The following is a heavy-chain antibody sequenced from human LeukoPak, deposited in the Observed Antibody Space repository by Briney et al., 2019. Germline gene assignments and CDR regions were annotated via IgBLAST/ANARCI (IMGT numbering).Heavy chain of an antibody. Sequence: SETLSLTCTVSGGSISSSSYYWGWIRQPPGKGLEWIGSIYYSGSTYYNPSLKSRVTISVDTSKNQFSLKLSSVTAADTAVYYCARLVPERLLWFGELEKKADYWGQGTLVTVSS. CDR2: IYYSGST. J-gene: IGHJ4*02. CDR1: GGSISSSSYY. V-gene: IGHV4-39*07. CDR3: ARLVPERLLWFGELEKKADY. D-gene: IGHD3-10*01.